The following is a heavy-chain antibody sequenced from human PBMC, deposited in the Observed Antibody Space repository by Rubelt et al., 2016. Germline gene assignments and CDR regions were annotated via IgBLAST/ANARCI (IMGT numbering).Heavy chain of an antibody. D-gene: IGHD3-3*01. CDR2: IYYSGST. CDR1: GGSISSYY. CDR3: ARWGVDFWSGYDYYYYGMDV. J-gene: IGHJ6*02. Sequence: QVQLQESGPGLVKPSETLSLTCTVSGGSISSYYWSWIRQPPGKGLEWIGYIYYSGSTNYNPSLKVRVTISVDTSKNQVSLKLSSVTAADTAVYYCARWGVDFWSGYDYYYYGMDVWGQGTTVTVSS. V-gene: IGHV4-59*08.